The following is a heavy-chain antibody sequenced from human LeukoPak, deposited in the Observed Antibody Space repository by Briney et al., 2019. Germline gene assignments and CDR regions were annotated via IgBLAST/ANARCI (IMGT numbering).Heavy chain of an antibody. J-gene: IGHJ4*02. Sequence: PGRSLRLSCAASGFTFSSYAMHWVRQAPGKGLEWVAVISYDGSNKYYADSVKGRFTISRDNSKNTLYLQMNSLRAEDTAVYYCAKPFGGIDYWGQGTLVTVSS. V-gene: IGHV3-30-3*01. D-gene: IGHD3-10*01. CDR1: GFTFSSYA. CDR2: ISYDGSNK. CDR3: AKPFGGIDY.